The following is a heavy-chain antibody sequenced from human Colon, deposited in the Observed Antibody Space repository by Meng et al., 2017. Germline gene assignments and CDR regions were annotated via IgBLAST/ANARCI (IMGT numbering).Heavy chain of an antibody. CDR3: VRQGMTSYSWSY. J-gene: IGHJ4*02. V-gene: IGHV4-4*02. Sequence: VHRQGSGPGLGKPSGTLSLTCAVSSGSISSSNWWSWVRQPPGKGLEWIGEISQSGTTYYNPSLKSRVTITGDWSKNQFSLNLNSVTAADTALYYCVRQGMTSYSWSYWGQGTLVTVSS. CDR1: SGSISSSNW. CDR2: ISQSGTT. D-gene: IGHD3-9*01.